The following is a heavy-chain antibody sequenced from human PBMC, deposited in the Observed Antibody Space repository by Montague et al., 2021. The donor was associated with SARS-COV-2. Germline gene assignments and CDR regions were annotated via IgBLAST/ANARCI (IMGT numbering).Heavy chain of an antibody. V-gene: IGHV4-59*01. D-gene: IGHD3-9*01. CDR3: ARRTDILTGYYDY. CDR1: GGSISHYY. J-gene: IGHJ4*02. Sequence: SETLSLTCAVSGGSISHYYWSWIRQPPGKGLEWIGYIYFSGGTNYNPSLKSRVTLSLDAAKNRFSLRLSSVTAADTAVYYCARRTDILTGYYDYWGQGTLVTVSS. CDR2: IYFSGGT.